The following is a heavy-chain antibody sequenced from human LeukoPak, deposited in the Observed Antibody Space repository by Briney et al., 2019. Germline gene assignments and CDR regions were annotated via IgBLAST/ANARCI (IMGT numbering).Heavy chain of an antibody. CDR2: IYSGGST. CDR3: ARGPDYGDYYGMDV. CDR1: GFTVSSNY. V-gene: IGHV3-53*01. Sequence: GGSLRLSCAASGFTVSSNYMSWVRPAPGKGLEWVSVIYSGGSTYYADSVKGRFTISRDNSRNTLYLQMNSLRAEDTAVYYCARGPDYGDYYGMDVWGQGTTVTVSS. J-gene: IGHJ6*02. D-gene: IGHD4-17*01.